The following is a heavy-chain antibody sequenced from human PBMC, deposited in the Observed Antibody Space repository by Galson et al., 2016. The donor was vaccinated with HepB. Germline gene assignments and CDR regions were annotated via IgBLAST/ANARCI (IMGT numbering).Heavy chain of an antibody. CDR3: AIDHPLTDLDY. D-gene: IGHD3/OR15-3a*01. J-gene: IGHJ4*02. Sequence: SVKVSCKASGYTFTGYYMHWVRQAPGQGLEWMGRLNPNSGVTNYAQKFQGRVTMTRDTSITTAYMELSRLRCDEPAVYYCAIDHPLTDLDYWGQGTLVTVSS. V-gene: IGHV1-2*06. CDR1: GYTFTGYY. CDR2: LNPNSGVT.